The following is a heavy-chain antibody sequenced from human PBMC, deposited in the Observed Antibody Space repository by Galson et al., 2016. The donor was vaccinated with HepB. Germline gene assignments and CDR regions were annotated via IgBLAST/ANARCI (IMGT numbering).Heavy chain of an antibody. CDR2: MTPISGGT. CDR3: AREFGDILVVPAT. D-gene: IGHD2-2*01. Sequence: SVKVSCKASGYTFTSYDINWVRQAPGKGLEWMGWMTPISGGTGYAQKFQGRLTMTRDTSISTAYMELSSLTSADTAVYYCAREFGDILVVPATWGQGTLVTVSS. V-gene: IGHV1-8*01. CDR1: GYTFTSYD. J-gene: IGHJ5*02.